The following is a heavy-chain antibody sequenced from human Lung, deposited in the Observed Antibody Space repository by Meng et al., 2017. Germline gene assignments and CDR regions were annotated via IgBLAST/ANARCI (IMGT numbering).Heavy chain of an antibody. V-gene: IGHV4-34*01. CDR2: INHSGST. J-gene: IGHJ4*02. CDR1: GGSFRDYY. Sequence: VRCQQCVAGRLQPVDLLSLTCIVSGGSFRDYYWSWIRQPPGKGLEWIGEINHSGSTNYNPSLESRATISVDTSQNNLSLKLSSVTAADSAVYYCARGPTTMAHDFDYWGQGTLVTVSS. CDR3: ARGPTTMAHDFDY. D-gene: IGHD4-11*01.